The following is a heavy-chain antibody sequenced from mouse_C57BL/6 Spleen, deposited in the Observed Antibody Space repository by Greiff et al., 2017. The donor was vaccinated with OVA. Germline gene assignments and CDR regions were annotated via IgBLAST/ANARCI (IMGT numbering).Heavy chain of an antibody. V-gene: IGHV1-61*01. J-gene: IGHJ4*01. CDR1: GYTFTSYW. CDR2: IYPSDSET. D-gene: IGHD4-1*01. CDR3: ARRPGDAMDY. Sequence: VQLQQPGAELVRPGSSVKLSCKASGYTFTSYWMDWVKQRPGQGLEWIGNIYPSDSETNYNQKFKDKATLTVDKSSSTAYMQLSSLTSEDSAVYYCARRPGDAMDYWGQGTSVTVSS.